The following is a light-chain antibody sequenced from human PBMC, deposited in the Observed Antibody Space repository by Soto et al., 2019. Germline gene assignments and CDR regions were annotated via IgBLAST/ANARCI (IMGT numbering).Light chain of an antibody. V-gene: IGKV1-39*01. J-gene: IGKJ5*01. CDR1: QSITTY. CDR2: AAS. Sequence: DIQMTQSPSSLSASVGDRVTITCRASQSITTYLNWYQQKPGKAPKLLIYAASSLQSGVPSGFRGSGSGTDFTLTISSLQPEDFATYYCQQSYSTPLTVGQGTRLEIK. CDR3: QQSYSTPLT.